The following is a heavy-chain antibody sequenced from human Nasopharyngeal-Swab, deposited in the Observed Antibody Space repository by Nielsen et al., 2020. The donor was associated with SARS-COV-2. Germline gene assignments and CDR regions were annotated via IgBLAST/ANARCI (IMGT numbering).Heavy chain of an antibody. CDR1: GYTFAKFW. CDR2: IYPDDSDA. V-gene: IGHV5-51*01. Sequence: KVSCKGSGYTFAKFWIGWVRQLPGKGLEWMGFIYPDDSDARYSPSFQGQVTISADKSISTAYLHWSILKASDTAIYFCARKGVVTTARAFDHWGQGTLVTVSS. J-gene: IGHJ4*02. CDR3: ARKGVVTTARAFDH. D-gene: IGHD2-21*02.